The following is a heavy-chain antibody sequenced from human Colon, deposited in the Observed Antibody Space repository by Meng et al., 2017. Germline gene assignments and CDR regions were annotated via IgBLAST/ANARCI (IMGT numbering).Heavy chain of an antibody. Sequence: HVPRQESVPALCQPSQTLSPPCTVSGGSVSSGDYYWSGIRQPPGKGLEWIGYIYYSGSTYSNATLKSRVTISIDRSKNQFSLKLSSVTAADTAVYYCARDRKHYGERGWFDPWGQGTLVTVSS. D-gene: IGHD4-17*01. CDR1: GGSVSSGDYY. CDR2: IYYSGST. CDR3: ARDRKHYGERGWFDP. V-gene: IGHV4-30-4*01. J-gene: IGHJ5*02.